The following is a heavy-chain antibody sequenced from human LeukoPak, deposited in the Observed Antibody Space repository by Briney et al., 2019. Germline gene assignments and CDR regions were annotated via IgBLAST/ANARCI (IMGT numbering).Heavy chain of an antibody. J-gene: IGHJ6*04. Sequence: GGSLRLSCAVSGFTFSNYWMSWVRQAPGKGLEWVANMKQDGSEKYHVDCVKGRFTISRDNAKNSLYLQMNSLRIEDTAVYYFARKAYPKDLWGKGTTVTVSS. CDR2: MKQDGSEK. V-gene: IGHV3-7*03. D-gene: IGHD2-2*01. CDR1: GFTFSNYW. CDR3: ARKAYPKDL.